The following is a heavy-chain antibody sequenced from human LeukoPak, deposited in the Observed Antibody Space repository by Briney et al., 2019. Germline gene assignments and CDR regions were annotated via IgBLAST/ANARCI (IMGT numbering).Heavy chain of an antibody. CDR1: GFTFSSYA. J-gene: IGHJ3*02. CDR2: ISGSGGST. V-gene: IGHV3-23*01. D-gene: IGHD2-21*01. Sequence: GGSLRLSCAASGFTFSSYAMSWVRQAPGKGLEWVSAISGSGGSTYYADSVKGRFTISRDNSKNTLYLQMNSLRAEDTAVYYCAKDPPRFRMIAMDAFDIWGQGTMVTVSS. CDR3: AKDPPRFRMIAMDAFDI.